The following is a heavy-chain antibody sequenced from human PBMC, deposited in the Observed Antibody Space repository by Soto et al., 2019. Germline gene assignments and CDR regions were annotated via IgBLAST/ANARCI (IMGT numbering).Heavy chain of an antibody. V-gene: IGHV4-39*01. Sequence: SEAKPLPWSVSYGSVGSRSFYCGWIRQPPGKGLEWIGSISYGGSSYDIPALRRRVTMSVDTSTSQLSLNLNTVTAADTALYFCARHPQETGTYAQPLDSWDYGTLVTVSS. CDR2: ISYGGSS. D-gene: IGHD1-7*01. CDR3: ARHPQETGTYAQPLDS. CDR1: YGSVGSRSFY. J-gene: IGHJ5*01.